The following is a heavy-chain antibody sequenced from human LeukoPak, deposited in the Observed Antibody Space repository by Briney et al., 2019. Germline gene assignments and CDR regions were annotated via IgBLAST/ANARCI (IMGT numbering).Heavy chain of an antibody. D-gene: IGHD3-22*01. CDR3: ARDRLVLRGYGTLHFDY. Sequence: AALKVSCQASVYGFTDYYVHWIRQAPGQGLEWMGWINPNSGGTNYAQKFQGRVTMTRDTSISTAYMELSRLRSDDTAVYYCARDRLVLRGYGTLHFDYWGQGTLVTVSS. J-gene: IGHJ4*02. V-gene: IGHV1-2*02. CDR2: INPNSGGT. CDR1: VYGFTDYY.